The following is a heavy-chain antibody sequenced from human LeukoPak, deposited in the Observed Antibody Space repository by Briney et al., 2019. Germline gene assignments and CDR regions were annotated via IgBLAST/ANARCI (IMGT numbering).Heavy chain of an antibody. V-gene: IGHV4-4*07. CDR2: IYTSGSA. J-gene: IGHJ4*02. CDR1: GGSLSSYY. CDR3: ARGDFWSDV. D-gene: IGHD3-3*01. Sequence: PSETLSLTCTVSGGSLSSYYWSWIRQPAGEGLEWIGRIYTSGSANYTPSLKSRVATSVHSSESQFSLKLSSMTAADTAVYYCARGDFWSDVWGQGTLVTVSS.